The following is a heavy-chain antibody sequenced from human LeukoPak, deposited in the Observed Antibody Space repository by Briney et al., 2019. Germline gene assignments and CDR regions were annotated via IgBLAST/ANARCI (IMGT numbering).Heavy chain of an antibody. V-gene: IGHV1-3*01. J-gene: IGHJ4*02. CDR1: GYTFTSYA. D-gene: IGHD3-22*01. CDR3: ASRYYDSSGYYSFDY. Sequence: ASVKVSCKASGYTFTSYAMHWVRQAPGQRLEWMGWINAGNGNTKYSQKFQGRVTITRDTSAGTAYMELSSLRSEDTAVYYCASRYYDSSGYYSFDYWGQGTLVTVSS. CDR2: INAGNGNT.